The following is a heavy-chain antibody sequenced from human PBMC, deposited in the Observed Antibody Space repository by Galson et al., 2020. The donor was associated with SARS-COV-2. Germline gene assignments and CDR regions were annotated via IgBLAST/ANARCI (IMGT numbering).Heavy chain of an antibody. V-gene: IGHV3-9*01. Sequence: GESLRLTCAASGFTFDDYAMHWVRQAPGKGLEWVSGINWNRGSIGYADPEKGRFTISRDNAKNSLYLQMNSLRAEDTALYYCAKDIGYSSGGIAYWGQGTLVTVSS. CDR2: INWNRGSI. J-gene: IGHJ4*02. CDR1: GFTFDDYA. CDR3: AKDIGYSSGGIAY. D-gene: IGHD6-19*01.